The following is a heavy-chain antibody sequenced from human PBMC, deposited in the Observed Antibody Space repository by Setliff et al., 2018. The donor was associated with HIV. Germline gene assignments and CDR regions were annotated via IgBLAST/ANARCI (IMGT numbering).Heavy chain of an antibody. Sequence: PSETLSLTCTVSSYSVTSGYYWAWIRQPPGKGLEWIGNMYPSGSSYFNPTLQSRVTMSADTSKNQFSLKLTSVTAADTAMYYYASRIYCYDESRVLREEGFAPWGQGTLVT. CDR1: SYSVTSGYY. D-gene: IGHD3-16*02. CDR3: ASRIYCYDESRVLREEGFAP. V-gene: IGHV4-38-2*02. J-gene: IGHJ5*02. CDR2: MYPSGSS.